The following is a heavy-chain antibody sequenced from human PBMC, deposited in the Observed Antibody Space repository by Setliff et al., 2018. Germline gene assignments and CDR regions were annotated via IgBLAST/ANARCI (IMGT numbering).Heavy chain of an antibody. D-gene: IGHD3-10*01. J-gene: IGHJ4*02. Sequence: PAETLSLTCSVSGGSISSGSYYWGWIRQSPGKGLEWIGSMYYSGSTYYNPSLKGRVTLSVDTTKIQFSLKLTSMTAADTAVYFCARHLLVQGTYHFDYWGQGSPVTVS. CDR2: MYYSGST. CDR1: GGSISSGSYY. CDR3: ARHLLVQGTYHFDY. V-gene: IGHV4-39*01.